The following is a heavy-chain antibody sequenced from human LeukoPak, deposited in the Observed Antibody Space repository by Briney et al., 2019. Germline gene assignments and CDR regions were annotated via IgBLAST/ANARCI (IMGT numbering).Heavy chain of an antibody. CDR2: ICSSSSYI. CDR3: ARDMSGYSYGYVTGAFDI. CDR1: RFTFSSYS. J-gene: IGHJ3*02. D-gene: IGHD5-18*01. Sequence: GGSLRLSCAASRFTFSSYSMNWVRQAPRKGLEWVSSICSSSSYIYYADSVKGRFTISRDNAKNSLYLQMNSLRAKNTAVYYCARDMSGYSYGYVTGAFDIWGQGTMVTVSA. V-gene: IGHV3-21*01.